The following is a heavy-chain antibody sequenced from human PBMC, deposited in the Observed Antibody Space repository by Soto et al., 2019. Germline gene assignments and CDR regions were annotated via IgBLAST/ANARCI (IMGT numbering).Heavy chain of an antibody. CDR3: ARPYDFWSGYFAH. CDR2: IYYSGST. CDR1: GGSISSYY. D-gene: IGHD3-3*01. Sequence: SETLSLTCTVSGGSISSYYWSWIRQPPGKGLEWIGYIYYSGSTNYNPSLKSRVTISVDTSKNQFSLKLSSVTAADTAVYYCARPYDFWSGYFAHWGQGTLVTVSS. J-gene: IGHJ5*02. V-gene: IGHV4-59*08.